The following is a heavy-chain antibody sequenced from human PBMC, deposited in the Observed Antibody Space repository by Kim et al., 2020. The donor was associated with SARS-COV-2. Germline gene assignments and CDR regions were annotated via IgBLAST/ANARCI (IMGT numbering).Heavy chain of an antibody. D-gene: IGHD6-19*01. V-gene: IGHV4-39*01. Sequence: SETLSLTCTVSGGSISSSSYYWGWIRQPPGKGLEWIGSIYYSGSTYYNPSLKSRVTISVDTSKNQFSLKLSSVTAADTAVYYCARQDSIGWYVSYVGGVRWFDPWGQGTLGTVSS. CDR1: GGSISSSSYY. J-gene: IGHJ5*02. CDR2: IYYSGST. CDR3: ARQDSIGWYVSYVGGVRWFDP.